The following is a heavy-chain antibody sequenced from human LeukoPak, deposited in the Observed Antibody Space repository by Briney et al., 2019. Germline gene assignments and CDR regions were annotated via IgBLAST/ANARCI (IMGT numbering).Heavy chain of an antibody. J-gene: IGHJ4*02. Sequence: PSETLSLTCTVSGGSISSSSYYWGWIRQPPGKGLEWIGSIYYSGSTYYNPSLKSRVTISVDTSKNQFSLKLSSVTAADTAVYYCARKATMVRGAFDYWGQGTLVTVSS. CDR3: ARKATMVRGAFDY. D-gene: IGHD3-10*01. CDR2: IYYSGST. V-gene: IGHV4-39*07. CDR1: GGSISSSSYY.